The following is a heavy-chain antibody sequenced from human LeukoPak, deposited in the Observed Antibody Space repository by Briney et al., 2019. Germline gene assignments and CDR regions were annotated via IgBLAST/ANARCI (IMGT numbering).Heavy chain of an antibody. CDR2: INPDSGGT. CDR3: ARDLDSSSWYYFDY. CDR1: GYTFTGYY. D-gene: IGHD6-13*01. V-gene: IGHV1-2*06. Sequence: ASVKVSCRASGYTFTGYYMHWVRQAPGQGLEWMGRINPDSGGTNYAQKFQGRVTMTRDTSISTAYMELSRLRSDDTAVYYCARDLDSSSWYYFDYWGQGTLVTVSS. J-gene: IGHJ4*02.